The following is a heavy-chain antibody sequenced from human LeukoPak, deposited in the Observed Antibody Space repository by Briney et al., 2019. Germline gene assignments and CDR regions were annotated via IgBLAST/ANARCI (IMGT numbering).Heavy chain of an antibody. Sequence: GGSLRLSCAASAFTFSSYAMTWVRQAPGKGPEWVSEITGSGGSTYYADSVKGRFTISRDNSRNTLYLQMNSLRAEDTAVYYCARELFDFDYWGQGTLVTVSS. CDR1: AFTFSSYA. CDR2: ITGSGGST. D-gene: IGHD3-10*01. V-gene: IGHV3-23*01. CDR3: ARELFDFDY. J-gene: IGHJ4*02.